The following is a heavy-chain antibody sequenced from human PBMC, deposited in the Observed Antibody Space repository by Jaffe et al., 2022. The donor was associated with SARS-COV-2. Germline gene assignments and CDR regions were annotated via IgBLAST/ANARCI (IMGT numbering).Heavy chain of an antibody. J-gene: IGHJ4*02. D-gene: IGHD5-18*01. Sequence: EVQLVESGGGLVQPGGSLKLSCAASGFTFSGSAMHWVRQASGKGLEWVGRIRSKANSYATAYAASVKGRFTISRDDSKNTAYLQMNSLKTEDTAVYYCTSLGGGYSYGFWGQGTLVTVSS. CDR2: IRSKANSYAT. CDR3: TSLGGGYSYGF. CDR1: GFTFSGSA. V-gene: IGHV3-73*01.